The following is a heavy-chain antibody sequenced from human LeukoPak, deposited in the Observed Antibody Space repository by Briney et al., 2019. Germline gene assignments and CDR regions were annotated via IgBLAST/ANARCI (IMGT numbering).Heavy chain of an antibody. CDR2: ISAYNGNT. Sequence: ASVKVSCKASGDTFTSYGISWVRQAPGQGLEWMGWISAYNGNTNYAQKLQGRVTMTTDTYTSTAYMELRSLRSDDTAVYYCARDRRDDSSGYCGMWGRGTLVTVSS. CDR1: GDTFTSYG. V-gene: IGHV1-18*01. J-gene: IGHJ4*02. D-gene: IGHD3-22*01. CDR3: ARDRRDDSSGYCGM.